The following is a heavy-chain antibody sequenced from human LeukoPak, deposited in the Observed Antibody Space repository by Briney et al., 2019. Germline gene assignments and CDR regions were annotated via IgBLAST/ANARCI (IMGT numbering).Heavy chain of an antibody. J-gene: IGHJ4*01. CDR3: ERDRGAYCGGDCYLGFDY. D-gene: IGHD2-21*02. CDR1: GFTFSSYE. CDR2: ISSGGSTI. V-gene: IGHV3-48*03. Sequence: GGSLRLSCAASGFTFSSYEMNWVRQAPWEGLEWVSYISSGGSTIYYADSVKGRFTISRDNAKKSLYLQMTSLTAEDTAVYYCERDRGAYCGGDCYLGFDYWGRGTLVTVSS.